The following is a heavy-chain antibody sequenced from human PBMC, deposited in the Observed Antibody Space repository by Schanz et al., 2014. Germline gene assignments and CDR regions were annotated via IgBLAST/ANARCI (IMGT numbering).Heavy chain of an antibody. D-gene: IGHD4-17*01. Sequence: EVHLLESGGGLVQPGGSLRLSCAASGFTFDKYAMHWVRQAPGKGLEWVSVISWNSGTIGYADSVKGRFTISRDNAKNSLYLQMNSLRAEDTAIYYCARDSNGDDGYRFWFDSWGQGTLVTVSS. V-gene: IGHV3-9*01. CDR2: ISWNSGTI. CDR3: ARDSNGDDGYRFWFDS. CDR1: GFTFDKYA. J-gene: IGHJ5*01.